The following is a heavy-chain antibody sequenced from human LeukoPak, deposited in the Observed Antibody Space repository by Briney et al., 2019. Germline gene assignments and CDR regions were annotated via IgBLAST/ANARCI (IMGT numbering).Heavy chain of an antibody. V-gene: IGHV1-69*04. CDR1: GGTFSSYA. Sequence: GSSVKVSCKASGGTFSSYAISWVRQAPGQGLEWMGRIIPIFGIANYAQKFQGRVTITADKSTSTAYMELSSLISEDTAVDYCARGAAAAGYYYYYGMDVWGQGTTVTVSS. J-gene: IGHJ6*02. D-gene: IGHD6-13*01. CDR2: IIPIFGIA. CDR3: ARGAAAAGYYYYYGMDV.